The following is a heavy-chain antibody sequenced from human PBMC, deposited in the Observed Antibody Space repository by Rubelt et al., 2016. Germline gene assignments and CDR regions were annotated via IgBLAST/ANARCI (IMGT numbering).Heavy chain of an antibody. J-gene: IGHJ4*02. CDR1: GGSISSSSYY. D-gene: IGHD3-9*01. Sequence: QLQLQESGPGLVKPSETLSLTCTVSGGSISSSSYYWGWIRQPPGKGPEWIWSIYYSGSTYYNPSFMSLVAKSGDTSKNQFSLKLSSVTGADTAVYYCARDYEILTGYSVFDYWGQGTLVTVSS. V-gene: IGHV4-39*02. CDR3: ARDYEILTGYSVFDY. CDR2: IYYSGST.